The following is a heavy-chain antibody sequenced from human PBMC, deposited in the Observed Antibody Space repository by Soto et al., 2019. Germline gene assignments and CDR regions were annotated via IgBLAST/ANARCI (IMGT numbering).Heavy chain of an antibody. V-gene: IGHV1-18*01. D-gene: IGHD3-22*01. CDR1: GYTFTSYG. CDR3: ARDSLHYYDSSGYYPTYYYYYGMDV. Sequence: QVQLVQSGAEVKKPGASVKVSCKASGYTFTSYGISWVRQAPGQGLEWMGWISAYNGNTNYAQKLQGRVTMTTDTSTSTAYMELRSLRSDDTAVYYCARDSLHYYDSSGYYPTYYYYYGMDVWGQGTTVTVSS. J-gene: IGHJ6*02. CDR2: ISAYNGNT.